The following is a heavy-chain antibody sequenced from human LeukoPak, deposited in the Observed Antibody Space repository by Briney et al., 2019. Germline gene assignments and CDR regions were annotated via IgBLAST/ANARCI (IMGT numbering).Heavy chain of an antibody. V-gene: IGHV4-59*01. CDR3: ARAEWFDP. J-gene: IGHJ5*02. CDR1: GGSISSYY. Sequence: PSETLSLTCTVSGGSISSYYWSWIRQPPGKGLEWIGYIYYSGSTNYNPSLKSRVTISVDTSKNQFSLKLSSVTAADTAVYYCARAEWFDPWGQGTLVTVSS. CDR2: IYYSGST.